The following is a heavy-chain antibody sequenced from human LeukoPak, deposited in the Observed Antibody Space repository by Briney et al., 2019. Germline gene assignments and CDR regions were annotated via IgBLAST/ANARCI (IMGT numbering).Heavy chain of an antibody. Sequence: PGGSLRLSCAASGFTFSSYAMNWVRQAPGKGLEWVSSISSSSGYIYYADSVKGRFTISRDNAKNSLYLQMNSLRAEDTAVYYCARERVTTGDYYYFYGMDVWGQGTTVTVSS. CDR3: ARERVTTGDYYYFYGMDV. CDR1: GFTFSSYA. J-gene: IGHJ6*02. V-gene: IGHV3-21*01. D-gene: IGHD4-17*01. CDR2: ISSSSGYI.